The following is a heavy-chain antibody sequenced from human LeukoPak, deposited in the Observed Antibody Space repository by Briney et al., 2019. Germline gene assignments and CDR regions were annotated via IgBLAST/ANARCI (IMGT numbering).Heavy chain of an antibody. CDR1: GFTVSSNY. Sequence: GGSLRLSCAASGFTVSSNYMSWVRQAPGKGLEWVSVIYSGGSTYYADSVKGRFTISRDNSKNTLYLQMNSLRAEGTAVYYCAGAVVLRNAFDIWGQGTMVTVSS. CDR3: AGAVVLRNAFDI. CDR2: IYSGGST. J-gene: IGHJ3*02. D-gene: IGHD3-22*01. V-gene: IGHV3-53*01.